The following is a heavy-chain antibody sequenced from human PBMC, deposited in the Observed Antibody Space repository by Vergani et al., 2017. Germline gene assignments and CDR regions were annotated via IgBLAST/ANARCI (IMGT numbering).Heavy chain of an antibody. CDR3: ARALGELSYFDY. CDR2: IYYSGST. Sequence: QVQLQESGPGLVKPSETLSLTCTVSGGSISSYYWSWIRQPPGKGLEWIGYIYYSGSTNYYPSLKSRVTISVDTSKNQFSLKLSSVTAADTAVYYCARALGELSYFDYWGQGTLVTVSS. CDR1: GGSISSYY. J-gene: IGHJ4*02. D-gene: IGHD3-16*02. V-gene: IGHV4-59*01.